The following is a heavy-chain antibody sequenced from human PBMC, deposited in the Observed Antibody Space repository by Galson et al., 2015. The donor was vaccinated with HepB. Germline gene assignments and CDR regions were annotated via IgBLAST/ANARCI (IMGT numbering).Heavy chain of an antibody. V-gene: IGHV6-1*01. D-gene: IGHD3-22*01. CDR1: GDSVSSNSAA. CDR3: ARVGDYYDSSGYYYRYFDY. Sequence: CAISGDSVSSNSAAWNWIRQSPSRGLEWLGRTYYRSKWYNDYAVSVKSRITINPDTSKNQFSLQLNSVTPEDTAVYYCARVGDYYDSSGYYYRYFDYWGQGTLVTVSS. J-gene: IGHJ4*02. CDR2: TYYRSKWYN.